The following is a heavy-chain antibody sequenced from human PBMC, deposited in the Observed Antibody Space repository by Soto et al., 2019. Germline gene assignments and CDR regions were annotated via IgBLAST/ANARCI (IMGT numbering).Heavy chain of an antibody. D-gene: IGHD3-22*01. J-gene: IGHJ3*02. CDR1: GFTFSDYY. CDR2: ISSSGSTI. V-gene: IGHV3-11*01. Sequence: GGSLRLSCAASGFTFSDYYMSWIRQAPGKGLEWVSYISSSGSTIYYADSVKGRFTISRDNAKNSLYLQMNSLRAEDTAVYYCASTYRYYYDSSSHDAFDIWGQGTMVTVSS. CDR3: ASTYRYYYDSSSHDAFDI.